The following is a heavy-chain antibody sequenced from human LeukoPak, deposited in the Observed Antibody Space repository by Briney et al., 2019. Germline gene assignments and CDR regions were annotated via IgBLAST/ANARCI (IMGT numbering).Heavy chain of an antibody. CDR3: AKGSGWEVSYYYYYMDV. Sequence: GGSLRLSCAASGFNFSNYAMSWVRQAPGRGLEWVSAISGSGGSTYYADSVKGRFTISRDNSKNTLYLQMNSLRAEDTAVYYCAKGSGWEVSYYYYYMDVWGKGTTVTISS. CDR2: ISGSGGST. D-gene: IGHD1-26*01. J-gene: IGHJ6*03. V-gene: IGHV3-23*01. CDR1: GFNFSNYA.